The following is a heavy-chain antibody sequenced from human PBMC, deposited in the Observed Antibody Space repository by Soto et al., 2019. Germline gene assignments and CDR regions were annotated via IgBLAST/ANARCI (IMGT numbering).Heavy chain of an antibody. J-gene: IGHJ5*02. D-gene: IGHD4-4*01. Sequence: SVKVSCKASGGTFSSYTISWVRQAPGQGLEWMGRIIPILGIANYAQKFQGRVTITAGKSTSTAYMELSSLRSEDTAVYYCARDHDYSNYASDFDPWGQGTLVTVS. CDR1: GGTFSSYT. CDR2: IIPILGIA. CDR3: ARDHDYSNYASDFDP. V-gene: IGHV1-69*04.